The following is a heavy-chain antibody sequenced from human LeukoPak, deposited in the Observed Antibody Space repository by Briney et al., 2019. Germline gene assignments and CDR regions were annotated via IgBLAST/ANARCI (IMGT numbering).Heavy chain of an antibody. J-gene: IGHJ4*02. CDR2: IYYSGST. D-gene: IGHD4-17*01. Sequence: SETLSLTCTVSGGSISSYYWSWIRQPPGKGLEWIGYIYYSGSTNYNPSLRSRVTISVDTSKNQFSLKLSSVTAADTAVYYCAREFYGDYGVDYFDYWGQGTLVTVSS. V-gene: IGHV4-59*12. CDR1: GGSISSYY. CDR3: AREFYGDYGVDYFDY.